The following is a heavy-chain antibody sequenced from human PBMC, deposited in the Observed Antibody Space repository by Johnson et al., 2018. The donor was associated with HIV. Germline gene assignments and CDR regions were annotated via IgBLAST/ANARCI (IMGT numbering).Heavy chain of an antibody. J-gene: IGHJ3*02. D-gene: IGHD4-23*01. V-gene: IGHV3-30*03. CDR1: GFTFSGYG. Sequence: VQLVESGGGLVQPGPSLRLACPASGFTFSGYGMHWVRQAPGKGLEWLAVISSDESKKYYADSVKGRFTISRDNSKNSLYLQMNSLRTEDTALYYCGVADYGGPDAFDIWGQGTMVTVSS. CDR3: GVADYGGPDAFDI. CDR2: ISSDESKK.